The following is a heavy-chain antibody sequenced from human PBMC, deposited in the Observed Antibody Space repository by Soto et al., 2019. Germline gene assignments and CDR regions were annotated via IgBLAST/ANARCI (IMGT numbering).Heavy chain of an antibody. V-gene: IGHV3-30-3*01. Sequence: QVQLVESGGGVVQPGRSLRPSCAASGFTFSSYAMHWVRQAPGKGLEWVAVISYDGSNKYYADSVKGRFTISRDNSKNTLYLQMNSLRAEDTAVYYCARVITIFGVVKSDYYGMDVWGQGTTVTVSS. CDR2: ISYDGSNK. CDR3: ARVITIFGVVKSDYYGMDV. J-gene: IGHJ6*02. D-gene: IGHD3-3*01. CDR1: GFTFSSYA.